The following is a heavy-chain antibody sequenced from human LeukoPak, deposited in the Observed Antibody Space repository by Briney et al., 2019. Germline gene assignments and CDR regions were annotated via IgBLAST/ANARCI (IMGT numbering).Heavy chain of an antibody. CDR3: ARVNILAGALDY. D-gene: IGHD1-26*01. CDR2: ISSSSSYI. CDR1: GFTFSSYS. V-gene: IGHV3-21*01. J-gene: IGHJ4*02. Sequence: GGSLRLSCAASGFTFSSYSMNWVRQAPGKGLEWVSSISSSSSYIYYADSVKGRFTISRDNAKNSLYLQMNSLRAEDTAVYYCARVNILAGALDYWGQGTLVTVSS.